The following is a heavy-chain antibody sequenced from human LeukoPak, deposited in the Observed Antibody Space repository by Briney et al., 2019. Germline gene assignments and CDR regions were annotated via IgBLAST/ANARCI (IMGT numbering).Heavy chain of an antibody. D-gene: IGHD1-14*01. Sequence: SETLSLTCTVSGVSISSSNSYWGWIRQPPGKGLEWIGSIYYSGNTYYNASLKSQVSISIDTSKNQFSLRLTSVTAADTAVYYCARARRARHPYYYYYMDVWGKGTTVTVSS. V-gene: IGHV4-39*01. CDR2: IYYSGNT. CDR3: ARARRARHPYYYYYMDV. CDR1: GVSISSSNSY. J-gene: IGHJ6*03.